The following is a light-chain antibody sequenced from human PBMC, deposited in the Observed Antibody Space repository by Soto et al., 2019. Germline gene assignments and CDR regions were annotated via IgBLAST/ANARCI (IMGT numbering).Light chain of an antibody. CDR1: QPVLSRSNNKNY. CDR3: QQYDSAPWA. J-gene: IGKJ1*01. V-gene: IGKV4-1*01. CDR2: WAS. Sequence: DIVMTQSPDSLAVSLGERATINCKSSQPVLSRSNNKNYLSWYQQKPGQPPKLLISWASTRESGVPDRFSGSGSGTDFTLTISTLQAEDVAVYYCQQYDSAPWAFGQGTKVDIQ.